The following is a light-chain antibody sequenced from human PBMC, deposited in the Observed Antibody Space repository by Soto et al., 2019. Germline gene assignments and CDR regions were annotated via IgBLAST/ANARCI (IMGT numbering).Light chain of an antibody. Sequence: EIVLTQSPATLSLSPGDRATLSCRASQTVSSYLAWYQQKPGQAPRLLIYDASSRATGIPARFSGSGSGTDFTLTITSLENAEFAVYSCQQRSDWPSTSGRGTKVAIK. CDR3: QQRSDWPST. V-gene: IGKV3-11*01. CDR1: QTVSSY. J-gene: IGKJ4*01. CDR2: DAS.